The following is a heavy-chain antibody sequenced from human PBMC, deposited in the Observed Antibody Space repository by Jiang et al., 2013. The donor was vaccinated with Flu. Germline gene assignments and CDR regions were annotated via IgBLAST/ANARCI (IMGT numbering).Heavy chain of an antibody. J-gene: IGHJ5*02. CDR2: IIPIFGTA. CDR1: GGTFSSYA. D-gene: IGHD3-22*01. V-gene: IGHV1-69*06. Sequence: SGAEVKKPGSSVKVSCKASGGTFSSYAISWVRQAPGQGLEWMGGIIPIFGTANYAQKFQGRVTITADKSTSTAYMELSSLRSEDTAVYYCARDYYDSSGYYYPWFDPWGQGTLVTVSS. CDR3: ARDYYDSSGYYYPWFDP.